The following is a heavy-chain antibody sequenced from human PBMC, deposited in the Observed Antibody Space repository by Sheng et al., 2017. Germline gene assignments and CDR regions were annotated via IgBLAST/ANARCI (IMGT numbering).Heavy chain of an antibody. J-gene: IGHJ5*02. V-gene: IGHV1-69*08. Sequence: QVQLVQSGAEVKKPGSSVKVSCKASGGTFSSYTISWVRQAPGQGLEWMGRIIPILGIANYAQKFQGRVTITADKSTSTAYMELSSLRSEDTAVYYCARDITKDIVVVPAAGNWFDPWGQGTLVTVSS. D-gene: IGHD2-2*01. CDR1: GGTFSSYT. CDR2: IIPILGIA. CDR3: ARDITKDIVVVPAAGNWFDP.